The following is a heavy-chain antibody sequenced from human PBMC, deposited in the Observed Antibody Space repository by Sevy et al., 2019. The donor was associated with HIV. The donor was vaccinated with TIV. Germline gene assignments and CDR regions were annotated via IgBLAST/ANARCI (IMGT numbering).Heavy chain of an antibody. CDR1: GFTFSSYS. CDR2: ISSSSSTI. J-gene: IGHJ3*02. D-gene: IGHD3-22*01. CDR3: ARHLDYYDSSGYSRADAFDI. Sequence: GGSLRLSCAASGFTFSSYSMNWVRQAPGKGLEWVSYISSSSSTIYYADSVKGRFTISRDNAKNSLYLQMNSLRDEDTAVYYCARHLDYYDSSGYSRADAFDIWGQGTMVTVSS. V-gene: IGHV3-48*02.